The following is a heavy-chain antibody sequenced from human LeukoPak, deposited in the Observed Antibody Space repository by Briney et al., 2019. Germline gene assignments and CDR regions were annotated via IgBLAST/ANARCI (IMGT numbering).Heavy chain of an antibody. CDR3: ASGIVGDAFDI. Sequence: SETLSLTCTVPGGSISSYYWSWIRQPPGKGLEWIGYIYYSGSTNYNPSLKSRVTISVDTSKNQFSLKLSSVTAADTAVYYCASGIVGDAFDIWGQGTMVTVSS. D-gene: IGHD3-22*01. J-gene: IGHJ3*02. CDR2: IYYSGST. CDR1: GGSISSYY. V-gene: IGHV4-59*01.